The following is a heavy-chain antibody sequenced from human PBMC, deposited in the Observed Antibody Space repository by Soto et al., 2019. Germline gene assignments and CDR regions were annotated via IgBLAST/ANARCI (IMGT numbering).Heavy chain of an antibody. D-gene: IGHD2-8*01. Sequence: ASVKVTCKASGYTFTSYDINWVRQAPGQGLEWMGGIIPIFGTANYAQKFQGRVTITADKSTSTAYMELSSLRSEDTAVYYCASGIVLMVYAISGNYYYYGMDVWGQGTTVTVSS. CDR2: IIPIFGTA. CDR1: GYTFTSYD. V-gene: IGHV1-69*06. CDR3: ASGIVLMVYAISGNYYYYGMDV. J-gene: IGHJ6*02.